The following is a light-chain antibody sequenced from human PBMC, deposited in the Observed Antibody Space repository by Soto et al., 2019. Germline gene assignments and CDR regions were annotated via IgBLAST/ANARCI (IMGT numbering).Light chain of an antibody. J-gene: IGKJ1*01. CDR3: QQYSTYTPRT. V-gene: IGKV1-5*03. Sequence: DIQMTQSPSTLSASVGDRVTITCRASQSISIWLAWYQQKPGKAPKILIYKASSLESGVPSRFSDSVSGTEFTLTISSLQPDDVASYSYQQYSTYTPRTFGQGTKVDIK. CDR2: KAS. CDR1: QSISIW.